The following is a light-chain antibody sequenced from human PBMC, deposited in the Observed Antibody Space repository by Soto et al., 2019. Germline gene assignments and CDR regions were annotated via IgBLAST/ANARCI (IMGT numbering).Light chain of an antibody. CDR3: QQRSIWHRLT. CDR2: DAS. J-gene: IGKJ4*01. Sequence: EIVLTQSPATLSLSPGERATLSCRASQSVSSYLAWYQQTPGQAPRLLIYDASNRAPGIPARFIGSGCGTEFTLTISSLETQDFAVYYCQQRSIWHRLTFGGGTKVEIK. V-gene: IGKV3-11*01. CDR1: QSVSSY.